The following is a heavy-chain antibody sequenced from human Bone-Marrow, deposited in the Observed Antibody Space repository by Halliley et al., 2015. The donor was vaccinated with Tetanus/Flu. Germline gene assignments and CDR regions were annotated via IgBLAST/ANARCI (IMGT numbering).Heavy chain of an antibody. D-gene: IGHD4-17*01. V-gene: IGHV4-59*01. J-gene: IGHJ4*02. CDR2: IYDRGNT. CDR3: ARDLGFNDYGEDALDY. Sequence: GLVKPSETLSLTCTVSGGSISSYYWSWIRQPPGKTLEWIGYIYDRGNTNYNPSLESRIVISVDKAKNQVSLRLNSVTAADTAVYYCARDLGFNDYGEDALDYWGQGILVTVS. CDR1: GGSISSYY.